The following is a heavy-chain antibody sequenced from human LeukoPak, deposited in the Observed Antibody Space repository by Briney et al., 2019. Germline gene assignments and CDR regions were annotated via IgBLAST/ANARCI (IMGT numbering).Heavy chain of an antibody. J-gene: IGHJ3*02. CDR2: IYYSGTT. CDR3: ASLTTADAFDI. V-gene: IGHV4-39*07. CDR1: GGSISSTTAY. Sequence: ASETLSLACTVSGGSISSTTAYWGWVRQPPEKGLEWIGIIYYSGTTYYNPSLKSRLTMSIDTSKDQFSLKLSSVTAAGTAVFYCASLTTADAFDIWGQGTMVTVSS. D-gene: IGHD3-22*01.